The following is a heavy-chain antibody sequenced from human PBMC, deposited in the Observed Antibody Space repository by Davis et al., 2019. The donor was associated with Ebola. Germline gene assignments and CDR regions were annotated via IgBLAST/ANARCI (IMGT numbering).Heavy chain of an antibody. Sequence: GESLKISCAASGFTFSSYAMSWVRQAPGKGLEWVSAISGSGGSTYYADSVKGRFTISRDNSKNTLYLQMNSLRAEDTAVYYCAKDQWSVAGTRGWFDPWGQGTLVTVSS. CDR3: AKDQWSVAGTRGWFDP. CDR2: ISGSGGST. J-gene: IGHJ5*02. D-gene: IGHD6-19*01. V-gene: IGHV3-23*01. CDR1: GFTFSSYA.